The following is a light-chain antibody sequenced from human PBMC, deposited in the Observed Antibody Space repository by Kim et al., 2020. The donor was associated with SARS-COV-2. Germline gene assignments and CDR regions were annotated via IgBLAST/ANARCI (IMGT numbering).Light chain of an antibody. Sequence: VAQGQTASITCSGDKLGDKYACWYQQKPGQSPVLVIYQDSKRPSGIPERFSGSNSGNTATLTISGTQAMDEADYYCQAWDSSKAVFGGGTQLTVL. CDR1: KLGDKY. CDR3: QAWDSSKAV. J-gene: IGLJ2*01. V-gene: IGLV3-1*01. CDR2: QDS.